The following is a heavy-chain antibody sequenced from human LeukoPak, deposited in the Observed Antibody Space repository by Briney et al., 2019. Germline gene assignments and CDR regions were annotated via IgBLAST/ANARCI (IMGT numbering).Heavy chain of an antibody. Sequence: SETLSLTCTVSGGSISSSSYYWGWIRQPPGKGLEWIGSIYYSGSTYYNPSLKSRVTISVDTSKNQFSLKLSSVTAADTAVYYCARHPKNYYTSSGYYDYWGQGTLVTVSS. CDR2: IYYSGST. J-gene: IGHJ4*02. CDR1: GGSISSSSYY. D-gene: IGHD3-22*01. CDR3: ARHPKNYYTSSGYYDY. V-gene: IGHV4-39*01.